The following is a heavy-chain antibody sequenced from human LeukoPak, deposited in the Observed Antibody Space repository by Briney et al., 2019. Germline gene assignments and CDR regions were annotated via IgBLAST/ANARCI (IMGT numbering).Heavy chain of an antibody. V-gene: IGHV3-7*01. J-gene: IGHJ4*02. CDR1: GFTFSSYW. CDR2: IKQDGSEK. Sequence: QPGGSLRLSCAASGFTFSSYWMSWVRQAPGKGLEWVANIKQDGSEKYYVDSVKGRFTMSRDNDKDLLFLQMSSLRAEDTAVYYCAREAAPRYWGQGTLVTVSS. CDR3: AREAAPRY. D-gene: IGHD3-9*01.